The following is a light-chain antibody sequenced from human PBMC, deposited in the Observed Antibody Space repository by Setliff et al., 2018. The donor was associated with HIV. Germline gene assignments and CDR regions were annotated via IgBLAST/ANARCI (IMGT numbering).Light chain of an antibody. V-gene: IGLV2-14*03. CDR2: DVS. CDR3: RSYTSTRTLV. CDR1: SSDVGGYNY. J-gene: IGLJ2*01. Sequence: QSALTQPASVSGSPGQSITISCTGTSSDVGGYNYVSWYQQHPGKAPKLMIYDVSNRPSGVSSRFSGSKSGNTASLTISGLQAEDEADYYCRSYTSTRTLVFGGGTKVTVL.